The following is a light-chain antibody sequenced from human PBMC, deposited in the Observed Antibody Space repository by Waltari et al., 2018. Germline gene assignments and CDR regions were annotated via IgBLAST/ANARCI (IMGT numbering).Light chain of an antibody. V-gene: IGKV1-5*01. J-gene: IGKJ4*01. CDR3: QQYNTYCS. CDR2: DVS. Sequence: DIQMIQSPCTLSASVGDRVTITCRASQNITRWLAWYQQKPGKAPKLLTYDVSTLESGVPSRFSGRGSGTEFTLTISSLQPDDFAVYYCQQYNTYCSFGGGTKVEI. CDR1: QNITRW.